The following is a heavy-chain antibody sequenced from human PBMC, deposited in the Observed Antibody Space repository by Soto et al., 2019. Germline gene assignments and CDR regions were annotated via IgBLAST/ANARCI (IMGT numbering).Heavy chain of an antibody. Sequence: GGSLRLSCAASGFTFSSYAMHWVRQAPGKGLEWVAVISYDGSNKYYADSVKGRFTISRDNSKNTLYLQMNSLRAEDTAVYYCARDGEVAVTMIVVVITYYFDYWGQGTLVTVSS. CDR3: ARDGEVAVTMIVVVITYYFDY. V-gene: IGHV3-30-3*01. D-gene: IGHD3-22*01. CDR1: GFTFSSYA. J-gene: IGHJ4*02. CDR2: ISYDGSNK.